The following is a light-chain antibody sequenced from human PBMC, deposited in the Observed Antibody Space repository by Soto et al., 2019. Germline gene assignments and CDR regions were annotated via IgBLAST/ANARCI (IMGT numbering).Light chain of an antibody. CDR3: QQYGGAPWT. CDR2: GAS. V-gene: IGKV3-20*01. J-gene: IGKJ1*01. Sequence: EIVLTQSPGTLSLSPGERATLSCRASQSVSSNYLAWFQQRPGQPLRLLISGASSRATGIPDRFSGSGSGTDFTLTISRLEPEDFAVYHCQQYGGAPWTFGQRTKVDIK. CDR1: QSVSSNY.